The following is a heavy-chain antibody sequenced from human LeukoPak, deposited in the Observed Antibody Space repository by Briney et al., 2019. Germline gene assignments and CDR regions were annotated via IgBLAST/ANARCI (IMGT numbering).Heavy chain of an antibody. CDR2: INPNSGGT. Sequence: EASVNLSCKASGYTFTAYYMHWVRQAPGQGLEWMGWINPNSGGTNYAQKFQGRVTMTSDTSISTAYMELSRLRSDDTAVYYCAREVPYYFDYWGHETLVTVSS. CDR1: GYTFTAYY. CDR3: AREVPYYFDY. V-gene: IGHV1-2*02. J-gene: IGHJ4*01.